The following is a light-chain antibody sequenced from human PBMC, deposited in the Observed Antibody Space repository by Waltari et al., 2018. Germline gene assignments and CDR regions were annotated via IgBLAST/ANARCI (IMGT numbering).Light chain of an antibody. CDR2: EDI. CDR1: ALPKKY. J-gene: IGLJ3*02. V-gene: IGLV3-10*01. Sequence: SYELTQPPSVSVSPGQTARITCSGDALPKKYAYWYQQKSGQAPVLVIYEDIKRPTGIPDVFSGSSSGTTSTLTISGAHVEDEADYYCYSTDFSGHDRVFGGGTKLTVL. CDR3: YSTDFSGHDRV.